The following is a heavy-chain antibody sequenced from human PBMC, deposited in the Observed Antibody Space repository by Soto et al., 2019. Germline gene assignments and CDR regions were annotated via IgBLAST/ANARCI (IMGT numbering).Heavy chain of an antibody. V-gene: IGHV3-48*02. D-gene: IGHD3-9*01. Sequence: EVKLVESGGGLVQPGGSLRLSCAASGFTFSSYSMNWVRQAPGKGLEWVSHISSSSSSIYYADSVRGRFTISRDNAKNSLYLQMNSLRDEDTAVYYCTREYDILTGYYNVGWFDPWGQGTLVTVSS. CDR3: TREYDILTGYYNVGWFDP. CDR2: ISSSSSSI. CDR1: GFTFSSYS. J-gene: IGHJ5*02.